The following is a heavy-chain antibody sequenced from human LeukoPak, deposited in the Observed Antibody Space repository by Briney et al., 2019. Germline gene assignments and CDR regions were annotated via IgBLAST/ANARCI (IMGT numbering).Heavy chain of an antibody. V-gene: IGHV4-4*02. CDR3: SRESGPFCPFGY. CDR1: GGSISGTNW. D-gene: IGHD1-26*01. Sequence: SGTLSLSCGLSGGSISGTNWWSWVRQAPGQGLEWSGEISLAGQTNFNPSLNGRVTISLDKSSNKLYLHLTSVTAADTATYFCSRESGPFCPFGYWGQGTLVIVSS. CDR2: ISLAGQT. J-gene: IGHJ4*02.